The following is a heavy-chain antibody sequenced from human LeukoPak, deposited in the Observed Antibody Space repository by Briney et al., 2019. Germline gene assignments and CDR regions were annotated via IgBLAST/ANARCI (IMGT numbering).Heavy chain of an antibody. J-gene: IGHJ4*02. Sequence: EASVKVSCKASGYTFTSYGISWVRRAPGQGLEWMGWISAYNGNTNYAQKLQGRVTMTTDTSTSTAYMELRSLRSDDTAVYYCARWHYDRSGYYLVDYWGQGTLLTVSS. CDR3: ARWHYDRSGYYLVDY. V-gene: IGHV1-18*01. CDR1: GYTFTSYG. CDR2: ISAYNGNT. D-gene: IGHD3-22*01.